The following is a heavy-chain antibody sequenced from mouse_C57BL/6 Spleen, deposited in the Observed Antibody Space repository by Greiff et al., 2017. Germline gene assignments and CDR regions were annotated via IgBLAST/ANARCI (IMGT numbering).Heavy chain of an antibody. Sequence: DVKLVESGPELVKPGASVKMSCKASGYTFTDYNMHWVKQSHGKSLEWIGYINPNNGGTSYNQKFKGKATLTVNKSSSTAYMELRSLTSEDSAVYYCARGVHSDYWGQGTTLTVSS. J-gene: IGHJ2*01. CDR2: INPNNGGT. D-gene: IGHD2-14*01. V-gene: IGHV1-22*01. CDR3: ARGVHSDY. CDR1: GYTFTDYN.